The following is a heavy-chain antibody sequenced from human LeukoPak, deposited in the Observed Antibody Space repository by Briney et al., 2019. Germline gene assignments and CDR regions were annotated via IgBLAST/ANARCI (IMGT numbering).Heavy chain of an antibody. Sequence: ASVKVACKASGGTFSSYAISWVRQAPGQGLEWMGGIIPIFGTANYAQKFQGRVTITADESTSTAYMELSSLRSEDTAVYYCARDGGYCSGGSCYDPTYGPHWYYSYYSMDVWGKGTTVTVSS. CDR3: ARDGGYCSGGSCYDPTYGPHWYYSYYSMDV. CDR2: IIPIFGTA. CDR1: GGTFSSYA. J-gene: IGHJ6*03. V-gene: IGHV1-69*13. D-gene: IGHD2-15*01.